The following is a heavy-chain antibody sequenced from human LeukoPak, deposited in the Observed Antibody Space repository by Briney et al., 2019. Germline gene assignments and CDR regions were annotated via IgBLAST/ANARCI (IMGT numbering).Heavy chain of an antibody. CDR1: GYTFTSYY. D-gene: IGHD6-6*01. Sequence: ASVKVSCKASGYTFTSYYMHWVRQAPGQGLEWMGIINLSGGSTSYAQKFQGRVTMTRDTSTSTVYMELSSLRSEDTAVYYCARGLAARADANWFDPWGQGTLVTVSS. CDR2: INLSGGST. CDR3: ARGLAARADANWFDP. J-gene: IGHJ5*02. V-gene: IGHV1-46*01.